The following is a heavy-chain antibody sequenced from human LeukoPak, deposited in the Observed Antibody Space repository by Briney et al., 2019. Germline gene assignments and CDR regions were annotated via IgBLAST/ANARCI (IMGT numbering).Heavy chain of an antibody. Sequence: SVKVSCKASGGTFSSYAISWVRQAPGQGLEWMGGIIPIFGAANYAQKFQGRVTITTDESTSTAYMELSSLRSEDTAVYYCARGPTYYDFWSGFLRSSYYYYYMDVWGKGTTVTVSS. CDR2: IIPIFGAA. CDR1: GGTFSSYA. J-gene: IGHJ6*03. CDR3: ARGPTYYDFWSGFLRSSYYYYYMDV. D-gene: IGHD3-3*01. V-gene: IGHV1-69*05.